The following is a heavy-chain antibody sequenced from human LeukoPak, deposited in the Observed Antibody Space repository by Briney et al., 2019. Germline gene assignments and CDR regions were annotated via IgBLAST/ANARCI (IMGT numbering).Heavy chain of an antibody. V-gene: IGHV3-23*01. D-gene: IGHD3-22*01. J-gene: IGHJ4*02. CDR1: GFTFSSYA. CDR2: ISGSGGST. Sequence: GGSLRLSCAASGFTFSSYAMSWVRQAPGKGLEWVSAISGSGGSTYYADSVKGRFTISRDNSKNTLYLQMNSLRAEDTAVYYCAKLRVSDSSGYYWDYWGQGTLVTVSS. CDR3: AKLRVSDSSGYYWDY.